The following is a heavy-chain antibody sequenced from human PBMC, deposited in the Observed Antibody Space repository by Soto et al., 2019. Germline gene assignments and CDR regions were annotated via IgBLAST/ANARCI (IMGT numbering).Heavy chain of an antibody. CDR3: AKSPLGYCSGGSGYTPNYCDY. CDR2: VGGRGDST. J-gene: IGHJ4*02. V-gene: IGHV3-23*01. Sequence: EVHLLDSGGGLVQPGGSLRLSCGASGFTFSNYAMRWVRQAPGKGLEWVSGVGGRGDSTYYADSVKGRFTISRDNSKDTLSLQMNSLGAEHRALSYCAKSPLGYCSGGSGYTPNYCDYWAQGALVTVSS. CDR1: GFTFSNYA. D-gene: IGHD6-19*01.